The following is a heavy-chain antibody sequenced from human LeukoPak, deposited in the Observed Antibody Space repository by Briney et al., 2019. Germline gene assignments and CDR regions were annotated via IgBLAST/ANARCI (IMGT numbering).Heavy chain of an antibody. V-gene: IGHV3-33*01. Sequence: GGSLRLSCAASGFTFSSYGMHWVRQAPGKGLEWVAVIWYDGSNKYYADSVKDRFTISGDNSKNTLYLQMNSLRAEDTAVYYCARKYGSGSPLDYWGQGTLVTVSS. CDR1: GFTFSSYG. D-gene: IGHD3-10*01. CDR3: ARKYGSGSPLDY. CDR2: IWYDGSNK. J-gene: IGHJ4*02.